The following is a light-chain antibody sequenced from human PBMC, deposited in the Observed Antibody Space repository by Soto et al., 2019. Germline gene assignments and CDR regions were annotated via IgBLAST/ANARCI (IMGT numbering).Light chain of an antibody. CDR1: QTISTY. Sequence: DIQMTQSPSSLSASVGDRVTITFRASQTISTYLSWYQQKSGKAPKLLIYAASTLQSGVPSRFSGSGSGTDFTLTISSLQPEDFATYFCQQSNSSPPTFGGGTKVDIK. CDR2: AAS. CDR3: QQSNSSPPT. J-gene: IGKJ4*01. V-gene: IGKV1-39*01.